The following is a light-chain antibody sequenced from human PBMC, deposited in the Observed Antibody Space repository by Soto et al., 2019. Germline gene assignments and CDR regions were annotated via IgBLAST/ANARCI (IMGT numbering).Light chain of an antibody. V-gene: IGKV3-15*01. CDR2: GAS. CDR3: QQYNSWPIT. J-gene: IGKJ4*01. Sequence: EIVLTQSPAALSFSLGARATLSCRASQSIGSYLAWYQHKLGQPPRLLIYGASTRATGIPARFSGSGSGTEFTLTISGLQSEDFAVYYCQQYNSWPITFGGGTKVDI. CDR1: QSIGSY.